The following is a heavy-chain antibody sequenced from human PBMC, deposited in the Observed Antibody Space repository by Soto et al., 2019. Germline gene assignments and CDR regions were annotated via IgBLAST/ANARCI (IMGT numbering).Heavy chain of an antibody. CDR1: GGTFRSYV. CDR3: ARIGTLDWIDDY. Sequence: QVQLVQSGAEVKKPGSSVKVSCKASGGTFRSYVTSWVRQAPGQGLEWLGGIIPMYGTTYYAQTFQGRVTISADESTSTPFMELSSLRSEDTAVYYCARIGTLDWIDDYWGQGTLVTVSS. J-gene: IGHJ4*02. V-gene: IGHV1-69*12. CDR2: IIPMYGTT. D-gene: IGHD1-1*01.